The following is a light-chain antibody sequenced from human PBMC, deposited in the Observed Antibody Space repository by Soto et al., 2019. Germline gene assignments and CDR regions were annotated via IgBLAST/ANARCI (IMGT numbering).Light chain of an antibody. CDR2: EVT. J-gene: IGLJ1*01. CDR1: RSDVGGYNF. V-gene: IGLV2-8*01. CDR3: CSFAGRNNRV. Sequence: QSALTQPPSASGSRGQSVTIPCTGTRSDVGGYNFVSWYQQHPGRTPTLLIYEVTERPSGVPDRFSGSRSGNTAFLTVSGLQAEDEADYYCCSFAGRNNRVFGTGTKLTVL.